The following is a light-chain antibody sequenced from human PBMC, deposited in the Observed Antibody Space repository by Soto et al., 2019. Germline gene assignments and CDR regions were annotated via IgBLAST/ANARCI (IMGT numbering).Light chain of an antibody. J-gene: IGLJ2*01. CDR2: DVS. V-gene: IGLV2-14*01. CDR3: SSYTSSSTLVV. Sequence: QSALTQPASVSGSPGQSITISCTGTSSDVGAYNYVPWYQQHPGKAPKLMIYDVSNRPSGVSNRFSGSKSGNTASLTISGLQAEDEADYYCSSYTSSSTLVVFGGGTQLTVL. CDR1: SSDVGAYNY.